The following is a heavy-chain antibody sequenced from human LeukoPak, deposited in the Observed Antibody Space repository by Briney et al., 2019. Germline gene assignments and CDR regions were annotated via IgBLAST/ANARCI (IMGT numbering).Heavy chain of an antibody. CDR3: ARIHLNAGVDCSGGSCYSYYFDY. D-gene: IGHD2-15*01. CDR1: GGSISSYYW. J-gene: IGHJ4*02. V-gene: IGHV2-70*11. Sequence: KPSETLSLTCTVSGGSISSYYWSWIRQPPGKALEWLARIDWDDDKYYSTSLKTRLTISKDTSKNQVVLTMTNMDPVDTATYYCARIHLNAGVDCSGGSCYSYYFDYWGQGTLVTVSS. CDR2: IDWDDDK.